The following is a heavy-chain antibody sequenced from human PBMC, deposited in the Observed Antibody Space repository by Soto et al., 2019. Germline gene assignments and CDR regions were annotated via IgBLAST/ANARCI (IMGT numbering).Heavy chain of an antibody. CDR3: ARGAYYDYVWGSYSRGAHFDY. D-gene: IGHD3-16*01. CDR1: GGSIRSGGYY. J-gene: IGHJ4*02. CDR2: IYYSGST. V-gene: IGHV4-31*03. Sequence: QVQLQESGPGLVQPSQTLSLTCTVSGGSIRSGGYYWSWIRQHPVKGLEWIGYIYYSGSTYYNPSRRSRVIISVDTSQTQFSLKLSSGTAADTALYYGARGAYYDYVWGSYSRGAHFDYWGQGTLVTVSP.